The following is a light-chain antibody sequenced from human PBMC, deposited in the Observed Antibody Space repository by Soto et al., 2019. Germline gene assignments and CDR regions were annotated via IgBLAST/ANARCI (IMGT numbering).Light chain of an antibody. V-gene: IGKV1-13*02. J-gene: IGKJ5*01. CDR2: IAS. CDR3: QQFNSYPIT. CDR1: QGITSA. Sequence: AVQLTQSPSSLSAFVGDRVTITCRASQGITSALAWYQQKPGKAPKLLISIASSLESGVPSRFSGSGSGTDSTLTISSLQPEDFATYFCQQFNSYPITFGQGTRLEIK.